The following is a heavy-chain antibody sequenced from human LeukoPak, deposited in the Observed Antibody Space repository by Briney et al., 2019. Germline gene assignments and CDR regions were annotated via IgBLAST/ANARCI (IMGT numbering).Heavy chain of an antibody. D-gene: IGHD2-21*02. V-gene: IGHV4-39*07. CDR1: GGSISSFSNY. J-gene: IGHJ4*02. CDR2: IYYSGST. Sequence: SETLSLTCTVSGGSISSFSNYWGWIRQPPGRGLEWIGTIYYSGSTYYNQSLKSLVSISTDTSTNQFSLNLRSVTAADTAVYYCARVRGDSPYSFDYWGQGTLVTVSS. CDR3: ARVRGDSPYSFDY.